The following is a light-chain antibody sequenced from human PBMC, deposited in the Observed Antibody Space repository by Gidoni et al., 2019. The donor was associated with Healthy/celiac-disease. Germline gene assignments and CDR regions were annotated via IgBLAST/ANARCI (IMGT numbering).Light chain of an antibody. CDR2: DAS. CDR1: QRVSSY. V-gene: IGKV3-11*01. Sequence: ILLTQSPATLSLSPGERATLSCRASQRVSSYLAWYQQKPSQAPRLLIYDASNRATGIPARFRGRGSGTDFTLTISSLEPEDFAVYYCQQRSNWPLTFXQXTKVEIK. CDR3: QQRSNWPLT. J-gene: IGKJ1*01.